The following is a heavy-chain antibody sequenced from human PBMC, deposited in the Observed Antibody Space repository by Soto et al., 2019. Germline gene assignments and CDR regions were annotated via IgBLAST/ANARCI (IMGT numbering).Heavy chain of an antibody. CDR2: ISASTRNT. CDR3: VRCYCSVGSCYACWHFDL. CDR1: GYTFSDYA. D-gene: IGHD2-15*01. V-gene: IGHV1-18*01. Sequence: QVQLVQSGGEVKKPGASVKVSCQASGYTFSDYAISWVRQAPGQGLEWMGWISASTRNTDQAQNFQGRVIMTLDTSTNQDYMELRSLRSDDTAVYYCVRCYCSVGSCYACWHFDLWGRGTLVTVSS. J-gene: IGHJ2*01.